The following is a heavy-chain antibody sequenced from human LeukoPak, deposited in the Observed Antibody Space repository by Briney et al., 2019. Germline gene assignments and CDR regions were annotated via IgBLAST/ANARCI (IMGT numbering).Heavy chain of an antibody. CDR2: IYSGGST. V-gene: IGHV3-53*01. J-gene: IGHJ4*02. CDR1: GFTFSSNY. CDR3: ARGAPSTYFDY. Sequence: GGSLRLSCAASGFTFSSNYMSWVRQAPGKGLEWVSVIYSGGSTYYADSVKGRFTISRDNSKNTLYLQMNSLRAEDTAVYYCARGAPSTYFDYWGQGTLVTVSS.